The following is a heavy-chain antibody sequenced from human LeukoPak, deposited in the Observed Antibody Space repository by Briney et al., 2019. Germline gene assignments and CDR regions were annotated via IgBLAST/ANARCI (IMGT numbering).Heavy chain of an antibody. J-gene: IGHJ6*02. CDR3: ARDYVMYGSGKVGMDV. V-gene: IGHV3-7*01. CDR2: IKQDGSEK. CDR1: GFTFSSYW. Sequence: GGSLRLSCAASGFTFSSYWMSWVRQAPGKGLEWVANIKQDGSEKYYVDSVKGRFTISRDNAKNSLYLQMNSLRAEDTAVYYCARDYVMYGSGKVGMDVWGQGTTVTVSS. D-gene: IGHD3-10*01.